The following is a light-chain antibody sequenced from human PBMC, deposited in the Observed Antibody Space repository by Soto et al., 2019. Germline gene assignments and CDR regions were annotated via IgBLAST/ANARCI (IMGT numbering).Light chain of an antibody. Sequence: QSVLTQPPAASGTPGQRVTISCSGSTSNIGRHDVLWYQQLPGTAPKLLIYKNYQRPSGVPDRLSGSKSGTSASLAISGLRSEDEAEYHCAAWDDGLSVWVFGGGTKLTVL. J-gene: IGLJ3*02. V-gene: IGLV1-47*01. CDR1: TSNIGRHD. CDR2: KNY. CDR3: AAWDDGLSVWV.